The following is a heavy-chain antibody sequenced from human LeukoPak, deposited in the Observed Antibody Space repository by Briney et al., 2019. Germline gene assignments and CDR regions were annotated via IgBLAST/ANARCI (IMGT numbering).Heavy chain of an antibody. J-gene: IGHJ4*02. Sequence: KPGGSLRLSCAASGFTFSSYSMNWVRQAPGKGLEWVSSISSSSSYIYYADSVKGRFTISRDNAENSLYLQMNSLRAEDTAVYYCARALIDGNTPFDYWGQGTLVTVSS. CDR3: ARALIDGNTPFDY. V-gene: IGHV3-21*01. D-gene: IGHD4-23*01. CDR2: ISSSSSYI. CDR1: GFTFSSYS.